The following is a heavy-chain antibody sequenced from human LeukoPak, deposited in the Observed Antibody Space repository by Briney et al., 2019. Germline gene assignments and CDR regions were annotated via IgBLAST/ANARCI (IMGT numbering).Heavy chain of an antibody. J-gene: IGHJ5*02. CDR1: GGSISSYF. CDR3: ARDFWSGYYAWFDP. Sequence: SETLSLTCTVSGGSISSYFWNWIRQLAGRGLEWIGRIYTSGSTNYNPSLKSRVTMSVDTSKNQFSLKLSSVTAADTAVYYCARDFWSGYYAWFDPWGQGTLVTVSS. D-gene: IGHD3-3*01. V-gene: IGHV4-4*07. CDR2: IYTSGST.